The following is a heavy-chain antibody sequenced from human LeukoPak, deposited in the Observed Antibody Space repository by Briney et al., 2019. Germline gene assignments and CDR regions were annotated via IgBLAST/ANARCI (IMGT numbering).Heavy chain of an antibody. CDR2: IYYSGST. CDR3: ARGAIAAALLNWFDP. CDR1: GGSFSGYY. D-gene: IGHD6-13*01. J-gene: IGHJ5*02. V-gene: IGHV4-31*11. Sequence: SETLSLTCAVYGGSFSGYYWSWIRQHPGKGLEWIGYIYYSGSTYYNPSLKSRVTISVDTSKNQFSLKLSSVTAADTAVYYCARGAIAAALLNWFDPWGQGTLVTVSS.